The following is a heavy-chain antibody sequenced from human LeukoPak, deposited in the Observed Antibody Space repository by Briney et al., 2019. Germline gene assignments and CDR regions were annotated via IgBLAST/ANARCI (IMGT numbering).Heavy chain of an antibody. CDR1: GFTFSSYA. CDR3: ARERAIASRRPYCFDY. Sequence: PGGSLRLSCVASGFTFSSYAMCWVRQAPGKGLEWISYISSSGSTIYYADSVKGRFTISRDNARNSLYLQMNSLRAEDTAVYYCARERAIASRRPYCFDYWGQGTLVTVSS. J-gene: IGHJ4*02. V-gene: IGHV3-48*03. D-gene: IGHD6-6*01. CDR2: ISSSGSTI.